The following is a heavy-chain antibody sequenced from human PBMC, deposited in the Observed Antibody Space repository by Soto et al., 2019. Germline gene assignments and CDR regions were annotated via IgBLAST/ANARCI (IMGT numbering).Heavy chain of an antibody. Sequence: SDTLSLTCAVYGGSFSGYYWSWIRQPPGKGLEWIGEINHSGSTNYNPSLKSRVTISVDTSKNQFSLKLSSVTAADTAVYYCARGAITMVRGVIIGEFDYYYSGMDVWGQGTKVTVSS. D-gene: IGHD3-10*01. CDR3: ARGAITMVRGVIIGEFDYYYSGMDV. CDR1: GGSFSGYY. V-gene: IGHV4-34*01. J-gene: IGHJ6*02. CDR2: INHSGST.